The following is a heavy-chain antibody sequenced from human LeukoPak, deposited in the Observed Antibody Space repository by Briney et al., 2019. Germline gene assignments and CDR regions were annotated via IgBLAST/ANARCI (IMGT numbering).Heavy chain of an antibody. CDR1: GFTLSDHW. Sequence: SGGSLRLSCEASGFTLSDHWMTWVRQAPGEGLEWVAYIKQDGSTKYYVDSVKGRFTISRDNSKNSLYLQMNSLRDEDTAVYYCARGGWSLDYWGQGTLVTVSS. CDR3: ARGGWSLDY. V-gene: IGHV3-7*04. D-gene: IGHD6-19*01. J-gene: IGHJ4*02. CDR2: IKQDGSTK.